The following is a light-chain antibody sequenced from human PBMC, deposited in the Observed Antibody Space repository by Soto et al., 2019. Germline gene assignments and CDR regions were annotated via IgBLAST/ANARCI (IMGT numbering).Light chain of an antibody. Sequence: EIVSTQSPGTLSLSPGERATLSCRASQSVSSSYLAWYQQKPGQAPRLLIYGASSRATGIPDRFSGSGSGTEFTLTISSLQPEDIATYYCLQHNTYPWTFGQGTEVDIK. CDR3: LQHNTYPWT. V-gene: IGKV3-20*01. CDR2: GAS. CDR1: QSVSSSY. J-gene: IGKJ1*01.